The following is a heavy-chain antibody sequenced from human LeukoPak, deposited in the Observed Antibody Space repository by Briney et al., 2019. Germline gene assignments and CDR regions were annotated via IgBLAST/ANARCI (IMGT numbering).Heavy chain of an antibody. CDR3: ARGHSSSWYSWFDP. CDR2: IYYSGST. J-gene: IGHJ5*02. V-gene: IGHV4-59*12. CDR1: GGSISSYY. D-gene: IGHD6-13*01. Sequence: PSETLSLTCTVSGGSISSYYWSWIRQPPGKGLEWIGYIYYSGSTNYNPSLKSRVTISVDTSKNQFSLKLSSVTAADTAVYYCARGHSSSWYSWFDPWGQGTLVTVSS.